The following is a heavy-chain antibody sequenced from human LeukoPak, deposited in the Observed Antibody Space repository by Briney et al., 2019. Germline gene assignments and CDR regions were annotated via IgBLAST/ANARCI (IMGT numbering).Heavy chain of an antibody. CDR1: GFTLSNYA. CDR2: IWYGGRNK. J-gene: IGHJ3*02. V-gene: IGHV3-33*08. Sequence: GGSLRLSCAASGFTLSNYAMHWVRQAPGKGLEWVAVIWYGGRNKYYADSVKGRFTISRDNSKNTLDLQMNSLRAEDTAIYYCARNKRADIWGQGTMVTVSS. CDR3: ARNKRADI.